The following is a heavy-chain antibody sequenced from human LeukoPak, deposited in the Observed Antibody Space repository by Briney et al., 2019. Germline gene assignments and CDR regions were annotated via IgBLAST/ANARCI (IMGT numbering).Heavy chain of an antibody. J-gene: IGHJ5*02. V-gene: IGHV3-23*01. D-gene: IGHD2-2*02. CDR2: ISGSGGST. Sequence: GGSLRLSCAASGFTFSSYAMSWVRQAPGKGLEWVSAISGSGGSTYYADSVKGRFTISRDNSKNTLYLQMDSLRAEDTAVYYCAKDPLIVVVPAAIRDNWFDPWGQGTLVTVSS. CDR3: AKDPLIVVVPAAIRDNWFDP. CDR1: GFTFSSYA.